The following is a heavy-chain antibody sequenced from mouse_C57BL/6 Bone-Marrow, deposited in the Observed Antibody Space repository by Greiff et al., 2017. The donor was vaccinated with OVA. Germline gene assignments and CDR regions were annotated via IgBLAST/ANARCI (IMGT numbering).Heavy chain of an antibody. Sequence: EVQLQQSGPELVKPGASVKIPCKASGYTFTDYNMDWVKQSHGKSLEWIGDINPNNGGTIYNQKFKGKATLTVDKSSSTAYMELRSLTSEDTAVYYCARRMDYGSSYLWYFDVWGTGTTVTVSS. CDR2: INPNNGGT. D-gene: IGHD1-1*01. CDR1: GYTFTDYN. CDR3: ARRMDYGSSYLWYFDV. V-gene: IGHV1-18*01. J-gene: IGHJ1*03.